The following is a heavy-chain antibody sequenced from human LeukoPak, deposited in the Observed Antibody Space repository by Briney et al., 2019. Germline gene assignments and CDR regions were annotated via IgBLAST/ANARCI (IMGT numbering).Heavy chain of an antibody. V-gene: IGHV3-23*01. CDR3: AVCHWHSSGCRNDY. CDR1: GFTFINYA. CDR2: ISGSGGST. D-gene: IGHD6-19*01. Sequence: GGSLRLFCAASGFTFINYAMTWVRQAPVKGLEWVSIISGSGGSTYYADSVKGRFTISRDNSKNTLYLQMNSLRAEDTAVYYCAVCHWHSSGCRNDYWGQGTLVTVSS. J-gene: IGHJ4*02.